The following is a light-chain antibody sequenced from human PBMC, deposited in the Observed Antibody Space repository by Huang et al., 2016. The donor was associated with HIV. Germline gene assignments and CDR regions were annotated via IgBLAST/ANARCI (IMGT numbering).Light chain of an antibody. CDR1: QGISNS. CDR3: QQYFSPLRT. V-gene: IGKV1-NL1*01. Sequence: DIQMTQSPSSLSAYVGDRVTITCRASQGISNSLAWYQQKPGKAPKLLGYIASRLESGVPSRFSGSGSETDFTLTISSLQPEDSATYYCQQYFSPLRTFGQGTKVEIK. J-gene: IGKJ1*01. CDR2: IAS.